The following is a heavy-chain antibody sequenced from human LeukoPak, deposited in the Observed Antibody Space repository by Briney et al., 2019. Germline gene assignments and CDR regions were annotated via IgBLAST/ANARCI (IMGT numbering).Heavy chain of an antibody. J-gene: IGHJ3*02. CDR2: INHSGST. Sequence: SETLSLTCAVYGGSFSGYYWSWIRQPPGKGLERIGEINHSGSTNYNPSLKSRVTISVDTSKNQFSLKLSSVTAADTAVYYCARHTQYYDFWSGRDAFDIWGQGTMVTVSS. CDR3: ARHTQYYDFWSGRDAFDI. CDR1: GGSFSGYY. D-gene: IGHD3-3*01. V-gene: IGHV4-34*01.